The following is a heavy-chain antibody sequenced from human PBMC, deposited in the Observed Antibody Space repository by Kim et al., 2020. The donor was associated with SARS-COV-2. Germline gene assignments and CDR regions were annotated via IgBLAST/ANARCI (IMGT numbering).Heavy chain of an antibody. D-gene: IGHD3-9*01. CDR2: ISAYNGNT. J-gene: IGHJ4*02. Sequence: ASVKVSCKASGYTFTSYGISWVRQAPGQGLEWMGWISAYNGNTNYAQKLQGRVTMTTDTSTSTAYMELRSLRSDDTAVYYCARGLLRYFDWLNLDFDYWGQGTLVSVSS. CDR3: ARGLLRYFDWLNLDFDY. V-gene: IGHV1-18*04. CDR1: GYTFTSYG.